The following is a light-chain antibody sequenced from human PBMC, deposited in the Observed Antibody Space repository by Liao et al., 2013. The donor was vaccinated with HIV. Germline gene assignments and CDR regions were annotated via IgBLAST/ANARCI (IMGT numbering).Light chain of an antibody. CDR3: QAWDSSTGV. Sequence: SYVLAQPPSVSVAAGKTARLTCGGDNIDTERVHWYQQRPGQAPVLVIYQDTKRPSGIPERFSGSNSGNTATLTISGTQAMDEADYYCQAWDSSTGVFGTGTKVTVL. V-gene: IGLV3-21*01. CDR2: QDT. J-gene: IGLJ1*01. CDR1: NIDTER.